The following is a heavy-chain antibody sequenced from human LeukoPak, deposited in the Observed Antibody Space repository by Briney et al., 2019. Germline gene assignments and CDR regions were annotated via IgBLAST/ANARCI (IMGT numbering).Heavy chain of an antibody. J-gene: IGHJ4*02. CDR3: ARSEIAVADPFDY. CDR1: GYTFTGYY. V-gene: IGHV1-2*06. CDR2: INPNSGGT. Sequence: ASVKVSCKASGYTFTGYYIHWVRQAPGQGLEWMGRINPNSGGTNYAQKFQGRVTMTRDTSISTAYMELSRLRSDDTAVYYCARSEIAVADPFDYWGQGTLVTVSS. D-gene: IGHD6-19*01.